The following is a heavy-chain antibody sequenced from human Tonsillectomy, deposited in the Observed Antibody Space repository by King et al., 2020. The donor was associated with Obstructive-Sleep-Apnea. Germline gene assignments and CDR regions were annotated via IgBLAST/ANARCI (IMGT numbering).Heavy chain of an antibody. D-gene: IGHD2-15*01. J-gene: IGHJ4*02. CDR2: ISSIGSTI. CDR1: GFTFSDYY. Sequence: VQLVESGGGLVKPGGSLRLSCAASGFTFSDYYMSCIRQAPGKGLEWVSYISSIGSTIYYADSVKGRFTISRDNAKNSLYLQMNSLRAEDTAVYCERDRRQRGLRDYYFDYWGQGTLVTVSS. V-gene: IGHV3-11*01. CDR3: ERDRRQRGLRDYYFDY.